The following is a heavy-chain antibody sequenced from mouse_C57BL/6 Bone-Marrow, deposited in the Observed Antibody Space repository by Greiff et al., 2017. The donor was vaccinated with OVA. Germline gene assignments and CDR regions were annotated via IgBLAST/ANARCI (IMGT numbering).Heavy chain of an antibody. V-gene: IGHV1-64*01. Sequence: QVQLQQPGAELVKPGASVKLSCKASGYTFTSYWMHWVKQRPGQGLEWIGMIHPNSGSTNYNEKFKSKATLTVDKSSSTAYMRLSSLTSEDSAVYYCARRHYYGSPHFDYWGQGTTLTVSS. CDR3: ARRHYYGSPHFDY. D-gene: IGHD1-1*01. CDR2: IHPNSGST. CDR1: GYTFTSYW. J-gene: IGHJ2*01.